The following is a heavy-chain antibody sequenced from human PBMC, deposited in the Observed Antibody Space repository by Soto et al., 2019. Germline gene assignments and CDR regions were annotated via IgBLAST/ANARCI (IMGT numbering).Heavy chain of an antibody. CDR2: IIRIFGTA. CDR3: ARGNCSSTSCSYYYYGMDV. D-gene: IGHD2-2*01. J-gene: IGHJ6*02. V-gene: IGHV1-69*01. Sequence: QVQLVQSGAEVKKPGSSVKVSCKASGGTFSSYAISWVRQAPGQGLEWMGGIIRIFGTANYAQKFQGRVTITADESTSTAYMELSSLRSEDTAVYYCARGNCSSTSCSYYYYGMDVWGQGTTVTVSS. CDR1: GGTFSSYA.